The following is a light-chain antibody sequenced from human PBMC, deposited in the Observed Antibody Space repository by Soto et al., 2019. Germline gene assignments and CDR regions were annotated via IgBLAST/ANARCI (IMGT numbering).Light chain of an antibody. Sequence: EILFTQSPGTLSLSPGERATLSCRASQSVSSSYLAWYQQKPGQAPRLLIYGASSRATGIPDRFSGSGSGTDFTLTISRLGPEDFAVYYCQQYGSSPFTFGPGTKVDIK. V-gene: IGKV3-20*01. CDR2: GAS. CDR1: QSVSSSY. CDR3: QQYGSSPFT. J-gene: IGKJ3*01.